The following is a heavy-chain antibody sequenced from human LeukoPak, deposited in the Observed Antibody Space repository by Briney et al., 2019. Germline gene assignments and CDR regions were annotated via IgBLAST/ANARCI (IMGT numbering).Heavy chain of an antibody. J-gene: IGHJ4*02. CDR2: ISYDGSNQ. CDR1: GFTFSSHG. CDR3: AKVMEQRLVQFSYHYFDY. D-gene: IGHD6-13*01. Sequence: GGSLRLSCAATGFTFSSHGMHWVRQAPGKGLEWVAVISYDGSNQYYADSVKGRFTIPRDNSKDTLYLQMNSLRAEDTAVYYCAKVMEQRLVQFSYHYFDYWGQGTLVTVSS. V-gene: IGHV3-30*18.